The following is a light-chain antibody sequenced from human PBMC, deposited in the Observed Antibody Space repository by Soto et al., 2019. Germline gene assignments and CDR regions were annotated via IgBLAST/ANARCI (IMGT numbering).Light chain of an antibody. Sequence: IPITQAPFALSAFVGNRVTITGRCSQSVNSWLAWYQQRPGKAPKLLIYAASTLESGPPSSFSGSASGTDSTLTVSRVQPDDFANYYWQQYNRPHTLGGGTKVDIK. CDR2: AAS. CDR3: QQYNRPHT. V-gene: IGKV1-5*01. J-gene: IGKJ4*01. CDR1: QSVNSW.